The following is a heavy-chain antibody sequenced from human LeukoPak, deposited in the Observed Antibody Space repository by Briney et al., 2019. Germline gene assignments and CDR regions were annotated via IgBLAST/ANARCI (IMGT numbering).Heavy chain of an antibody. CDR1: GYTFTGYY. CDR2: INPNSGGT. Sequence: ASVKVSCKASGYTFTGYYMHWVRQAPGQGLEWMVRINPNSGGTNYAQKFQGRVTMTRDTSISTAYMELSRLRSDDTAVYYCARDRYYYGSGSSPIDYWGQGTLVTVSS. D-gene: IGHD3-10*01. V-gene: IGHV1-2*06. CDR3: ARDRYYYGSGSSPIDY. J-gene: IGHJ4*02.